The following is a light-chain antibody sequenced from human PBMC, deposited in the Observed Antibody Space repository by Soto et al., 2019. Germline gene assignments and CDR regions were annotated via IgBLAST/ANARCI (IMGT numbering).Light chain of an antibody. CDR1: QSISSY. J-gene: IGKJ1*01. V-gene: IGKV1-39*01. Sequence: DIQMTQSPSSLSASVGDRVTITCRASQSISSYLNWYQQKPGKAPKLLIYAASSLQSGVPSRFSGSRSGTDFTLTISSLQPEDFATYYCQQSYSTPLPSGQGTKVEIK. CDR3: QQSYSTPLP. CDR2: AAS.